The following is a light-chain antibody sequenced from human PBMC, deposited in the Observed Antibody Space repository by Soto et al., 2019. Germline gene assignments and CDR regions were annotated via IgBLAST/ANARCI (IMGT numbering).Light chain of an antibody. V-gene: IGLV2-11*01. CDR2: DVS. CDR1: SSDVGGYNY. CDR3: CSYAGTSWV. Sequence: QSALTQPRSVSGSPGQSVTISCTGTSSDVGGYNYVCWYQQYPGKAPKLMIYDVSKRPSGVPDRFSGSKSGNTASLTISGLQPEDEADYHSCSYAGTSWVFGGGTKLTVL. J-gene: IGLJ3*02.